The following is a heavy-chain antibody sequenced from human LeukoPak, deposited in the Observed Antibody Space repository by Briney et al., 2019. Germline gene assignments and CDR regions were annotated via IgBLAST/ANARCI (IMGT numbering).Heavy chain of an antibody. CDR3: AKKIDSGSYPLDY. CDR2: ISGSGEAT. D-gene: IGHD3-10*01. CDR1: GFTFGSFS. Sequence: GGSLRLSCAASGFTFGSFSMSWVRQAPGKGLEWVSVISGSGEATFYADSVRGRFTISRDNSKSTLYLQMTSLRAEDTGVYYCAKKIDSGSYPLDYWGQGTLVTISS. V-gene: IGHV3-23*01. J-gene: IGHJ4*02.